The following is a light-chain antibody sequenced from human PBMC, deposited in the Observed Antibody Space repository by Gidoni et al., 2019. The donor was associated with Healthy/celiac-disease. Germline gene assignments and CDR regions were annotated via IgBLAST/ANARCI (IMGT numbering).Light chain of an antibody. CDR2: GAS. Sequence: EIVLTQSTGTLSLSPGERATLSCRASQSVSSSYLAWYQQKPGQAPRLLIYGASSRATGIPDRFSGSGSGTDFTLTISRLEPEEFAVYYCQQYGSPRYTFGQGTKLEIK. J-gene: IGKJ2*01. CDR3: QQYGSPRYT. V-gene: IGKV3-20*01. CDR1: QSVSSSY.